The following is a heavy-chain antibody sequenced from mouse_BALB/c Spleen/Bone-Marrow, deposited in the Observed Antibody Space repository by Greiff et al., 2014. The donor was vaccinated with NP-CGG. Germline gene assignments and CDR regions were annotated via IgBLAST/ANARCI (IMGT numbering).Heavy chain of an antibody. CDR2: IDPYYGDT. CDR3: ARKAYYTNWWYFDV. CDR1: GYSFSGYN. D-gene: IGHD2-5*01. V-gene: IGHV1-39*01. Sequence: EVQLQQSGPELEKPGASVKTSCKASGYSFSGYNLNWVKQNSGQSLEWIGNIDPYYGDTTYNQKFKGKATLTVDRSSSTAYMQLKSLTSEDSAVYYCARKAYYTNWWYFDVWGAGTTVTVSS. J-gene: IGHJ1*01.